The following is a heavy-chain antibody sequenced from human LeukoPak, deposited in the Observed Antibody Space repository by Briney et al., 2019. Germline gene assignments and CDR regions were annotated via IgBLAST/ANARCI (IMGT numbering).Heavy chain of an antibody. D-gene: IGHD6-13*01. CDR2: ISRDSRDV. CDR3: ARERPSSSWLFDY. CDR1: GFTFSSYS. Sequence: PGGSLRLSCAASGFTFSSYSMDWVRQAPGKGLEWVSAISRDSRDVFYADSVKGRFTISRDNSKNTLYLQMNSLRAEDTAVYYCARERPSSSWLFDYWGQGTLVTVSS. V-gene: IGHV3-21*04. J-gene: IGHJ4*02.